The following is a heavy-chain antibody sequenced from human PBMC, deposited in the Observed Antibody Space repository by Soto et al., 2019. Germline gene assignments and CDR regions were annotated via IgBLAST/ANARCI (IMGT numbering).Heavy chain of an antibody. Sequence: PGGSLRLSCAASGFTFSSYAMSWVRQAPGKGLEWVSAISGSGGSTYYADSVKGRFTISRDNSKNTLYLQMNSLRAEDAAVYYCAKAPLWFGRYYFDYWGQGTLVTVSS. CDR3: AKAPLWFGRYYFDY. CDR2: ISGSGGST. CDR1: GFTFSSYA. D-gene: IGHD3-10*01. V-gene: IGHV3-23*01. J-gene: IGHJ4*02.